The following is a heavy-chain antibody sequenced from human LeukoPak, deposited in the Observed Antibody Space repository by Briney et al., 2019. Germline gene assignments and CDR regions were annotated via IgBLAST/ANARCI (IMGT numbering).Heavy chain of an antibody. CDR3: AKDLDRTYYDFWSGYPTPLDY. Sequence: GGSLRLSCAASGFTFSSYSMNWVRQAPGKGLEWVSSISSSSSYIYYADSVKGRFTISRDNAKNSLYLQMNSLRAEDTAVYYCAKDLDRTYYDFWSGYPTPLDYWGQGTLVTVSS. D-gene: IGHD3-3*01. V-gene: IGHV3-21*01. CDR2: ISSSSSYI. CDR1: GFTFSSYS. J-gene: IGHJ4*02.